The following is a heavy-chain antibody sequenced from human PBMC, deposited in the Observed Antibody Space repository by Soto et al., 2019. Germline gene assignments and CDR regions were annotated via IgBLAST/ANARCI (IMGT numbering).Heavy chain of an antibody. CDR1: GFTFDDYA. D-gene: IGHD6-13*01. Sequence: GGSLRLSCAASGFTFDDYAMHLVRQSPGKGLEWVSGISWNSGSIGYADSVKGRFTISRDNAKNSLYLQMNSLRAEDTALYYCAKDIANRGAPAGIDPWGQGTLFTLSS. V-gene: IGHV3-9*01. J-gene: IGHJ5*02. CDR3: AKDIANRGAPAGIDP. CDR2: ISWNSGSI.